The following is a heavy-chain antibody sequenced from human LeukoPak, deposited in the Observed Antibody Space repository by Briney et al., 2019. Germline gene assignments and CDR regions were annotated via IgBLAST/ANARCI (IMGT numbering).Heavy chain of an antibody. CDR3: AREVDLIVVDNSFSY. Sequence: GASVKVSCKTSGGTFSSYAISWVRQAPGQGLEWMGWINPNSGGTNYAQKFQGRVTMTRDTSISTAYMELSRLRSDDTAVYYCAREVDLIVVDNSFSYWGQGTLVTVSS. CDR2: INPNSGGT. V-gene: IGHV1-2*02. D-gene: IGHD3-22*01. CDR1: GGTFSSYA. J-gene: IGHJ4*02.